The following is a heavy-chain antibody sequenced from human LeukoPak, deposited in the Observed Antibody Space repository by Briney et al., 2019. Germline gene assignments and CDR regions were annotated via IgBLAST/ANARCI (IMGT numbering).Heavy chain of an antibody. J-gene: IGHJ4*02. CDR3: ARSDQLWLTY. V-gene: IGHV1-2*02. Sequence: ASVKVSCKASGSTFSDYHINWVRQASGQGPEWMGWINPKSGDAKYGQAFQGRVTMTRDTSISTAYMEPSSLRSEDTAVYYCARSDQLWLTYWGQGTLVTVSS. D-gene: IGHD5-18*01. CDR1: GSTFSDYH. CDR2: INPKSGDA.